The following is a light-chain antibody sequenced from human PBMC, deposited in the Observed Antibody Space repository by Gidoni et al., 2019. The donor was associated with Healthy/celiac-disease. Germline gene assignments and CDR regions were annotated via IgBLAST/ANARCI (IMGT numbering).Light chain of an antibody. Sequence: EIVLTQSPATLSLSPGERATLSCRASQSVSSYLAWYQQKPGQAPRLLIYDASNRATGIPARFNGSGSGTDFTLTISSLEPEDFAVYYCQQRSNWPSFXGXTKVEIK. CDR3: QQRSNWPS. V-gene: IGKV3-11*01. CDR2: DAS. J-gene: IGKJ4*01. CDR1: QSVSSY.